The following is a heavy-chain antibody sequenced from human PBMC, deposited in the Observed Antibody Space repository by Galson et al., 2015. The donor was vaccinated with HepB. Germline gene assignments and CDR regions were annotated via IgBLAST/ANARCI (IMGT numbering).Heavy chain of an antibody. V-gene: IGHV3-30*04. Sequence: SLRLSCAASGFTFSSYAMHWVRQAPGKGLEWVAVISYDGSNKYYADSVKGRFTISRDNSKNTLYLQMNSLRAEDTAVYYCARDRCYGAAPDDCYQGWFDPWGQGTLVTVSS. CDR3: ARDRCYGAAPDDCYQGWFDP. J-gene: IGHJ5*02. CDR1: GFTFSSYA. CDR2: ISYDGSNK. D-gene: IGHD2-21*02.